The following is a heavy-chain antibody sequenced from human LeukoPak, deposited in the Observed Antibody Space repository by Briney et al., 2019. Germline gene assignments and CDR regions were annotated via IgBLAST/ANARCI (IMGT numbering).Heavy chain of an antibody. J-gene: IGHJ4*02. D-gene: IGHD5-24*01. Sequence: GGSLRLSCAASGFTFSNSLMHWVRQVPGKGLVWVARIDIDGSTTHYADSVKGRFTISRDNAKNTLYLQMNILRAEGTAVYYCVRDRDGYNYWGQGTLVTVSS. CDR2: IDIDGSTT. V-gene: IGHV3-74*01. CDR1: GFTFSNSL. CDR3: VRDRDGYNY.